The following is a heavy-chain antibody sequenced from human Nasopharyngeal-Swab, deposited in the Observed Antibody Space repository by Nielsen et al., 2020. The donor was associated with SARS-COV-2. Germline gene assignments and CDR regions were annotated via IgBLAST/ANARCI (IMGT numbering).Heavy chain of an antibody. V-gene: IGHV3-7*01. CDR1: GFTFSSYG. CDR2: IKQDESQK. D-gene: IGHD2-15*01. J-gene: IGHJ4*02. CDR3: ARPRALCSGDKCYFYYLDY. Sequence: GESLKISCAASGFTFSSYGMHWVRQAPGKGLEWVANIKQDESQKYYVDSVRGRFTISRDNAKNSLYLQMNSLRAEDTAVYYCARPRALCSGDKCYFYYLDYWGQGTLVTVSS.